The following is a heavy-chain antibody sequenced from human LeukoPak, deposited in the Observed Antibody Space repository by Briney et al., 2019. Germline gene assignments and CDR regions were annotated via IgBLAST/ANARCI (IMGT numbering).Heavy chain of an antibody. D-gene: IGHD3-10*01. Sequence: SSETLSLTCSVSGGFINDHFWSWVRQPPGKGLEWIGYAHVSGSAKSIPSLKSRVLIYVGTSRKQFSLRLTSVTTSDTAVYYCARDSKEYDSGSYEDHFDSWGPGTLVTVSS. V-gene: IGHV4-59*11. J-gene: IGHJ5*01. CDR2: AHVSGSA. CDR1: GGFINDHF. CDR3: ARDSKEYDSGSYEDHFDS.